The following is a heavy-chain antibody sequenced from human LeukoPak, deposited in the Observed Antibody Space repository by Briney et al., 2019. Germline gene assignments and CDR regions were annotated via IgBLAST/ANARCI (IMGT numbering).Heavy chain of an antibody. V-gene: IGHV3-23*01. J-gene: IGHJ4*02. CDR3: AKKGYYDGSGYYMYYCDH. CDR2: ISCYCGTA. Sequence: GSLRLSCAASGSPFSIYSMRWVRQAPRKGVGWGSGISCYCGTANYAHSLKGRVTISRDKSKNPVYLQMNSLRAEDTAVYYCAKKGYYDGSGYYMYYCDHWGQGTLVTVSS. D-gene: IGHD3-22*01. CDR1: GSPFSIYS.